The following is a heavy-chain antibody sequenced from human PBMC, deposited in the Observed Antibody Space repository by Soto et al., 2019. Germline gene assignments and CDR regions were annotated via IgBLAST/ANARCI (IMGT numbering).Heavy chain of an antibody. CDR1: GDSISSDSYY. Sequence: SETLSLTCTVSGDSISSDSYYWGWIRQPPGKGLEWIGSIYYSTSAYYNPSGSTYYNPSLKSRVTISIDTSKNHFSLKLSSVTATDTAVYYCVRHKDRNCFDPWRQGTLVAVSS. CDR3: VRHKDRNCFDP. CDR2: IYYSTSAYYNPSGST. J-gene: IGHJ5*02. V-gene: IGHV4-39*01.